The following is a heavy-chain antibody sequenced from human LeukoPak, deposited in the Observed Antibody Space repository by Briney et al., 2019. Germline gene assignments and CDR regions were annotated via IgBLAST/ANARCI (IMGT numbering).Heavy chain of an antibody. Sequence: PGGSLRLSCAASGFTFSSYAMHWVRQAPGKGLVWVSRIDGGGSTYYADSVKGRFTISRDNSKNTVYLQMNSLRVEDTAVYYCARVKVGITYWFDPWGQGTLVTVSS. CDR2: IDGGGST. CDR1: GFTFSSYA. V-gene: IGHV3-66*01. D-gene: IGHD1-26*01. J-gene: IGHJ5*02. CDR3: ARVKVGITYWFDP.